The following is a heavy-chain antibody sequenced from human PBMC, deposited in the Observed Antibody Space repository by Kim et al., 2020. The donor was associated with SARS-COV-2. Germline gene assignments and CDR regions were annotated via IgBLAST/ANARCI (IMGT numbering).Heavy chain of an antibody. J-gene: IGHJ5*02. CDR2: IDPSDSYT. D-gene: IGHD6-19*01. CDR1: GYSFISYW. V-gene: IGHV5-10-1*01. Sequence: GESLKISCKGSGYSFISYWISWVRQMPGKGLEWMGRIDPSDSYTNYSPSFQGHVTISADKSISTAYLQWSSLKASDTAMYYCARHETAVAGTGWFDPWGQGTLVTVSS. CDR3: ARHETAVAGTGWFDP.